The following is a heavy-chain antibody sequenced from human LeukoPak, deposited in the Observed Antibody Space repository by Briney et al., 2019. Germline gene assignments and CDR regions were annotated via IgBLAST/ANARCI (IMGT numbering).Heavy chain of an antibody. CDR3: ARGPCSSTSCYRQERYYYYYYYMDV. CDR2: IIPIFGTS. CDR1: GGTFSSYA. D-gene: IGHD2-2*02. V-gene: IGHV1-69*05. Sequence: GSSVKVSCKASGGTFSSYAISWVRQAPGQGLEWMGGIIPIFGTSNYAQKFQGRVTITTDESTSTAYMELSSLRSEDTAVYYCARGPCSSTSCYRQERYYYYYYYMDVWGKGTTVTVSS. J-gene: IGHJ6*03.